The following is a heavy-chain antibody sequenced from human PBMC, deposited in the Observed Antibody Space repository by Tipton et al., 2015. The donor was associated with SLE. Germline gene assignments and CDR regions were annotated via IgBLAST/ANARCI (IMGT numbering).Heavy chain of an antibody. CDR1: GFTFSSYG. V-gene: IGHV3-33*01. CDR3: ARDGGYNWNFWYYYYYMDV. D-gene: IGHD1-7*01. Sequence: RSLRLSCAASGFTFSSYGMHWVRQAPGKGLEWVAVIWYDGSNKYYADSVKGRFTISRDNSKNTLYLQMNSLRAEDTAVYYCARDGGYNWNFWYYYYYMDVWGKGTTVTVSS. CDR2: IWYDGSNK. J-gene: IGHJ6*03.